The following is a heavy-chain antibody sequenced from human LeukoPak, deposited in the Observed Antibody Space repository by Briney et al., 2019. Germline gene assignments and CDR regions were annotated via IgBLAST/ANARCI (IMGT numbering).Heavy chain of an antibody. V-gene: IGHV3-74*01. Sequence: TGGSLRLSCAASGFTFSNYWMHWVRQAPGKGLVWVSRINSDGSSTSYADSVKGRFTISRDNAKNTLSLQMNSLRAEDTAVYYCARDRTTVTTFDYWGQGTLVTISS. CDR2: INSDGSST. D-gene: IGHD4-17*01. CDR1: GFTFSNYW. J-gene: IGHJ4*02. CDR3: ARDRTTVTTFDY.